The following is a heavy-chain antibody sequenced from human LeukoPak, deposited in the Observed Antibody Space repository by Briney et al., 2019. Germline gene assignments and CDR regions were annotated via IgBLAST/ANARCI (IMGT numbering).Heavy chain of an antibody. D-gene: IGHD3-10*01. Sequence: SQTLSLTCTVSGDSISSGDYSWSWIRQPSGKALEWMGYIFHTGSSYYNPSLRSRVTISVDRSRNEFSLRLTSVTAADTAVYYCARELWFVNAPGSWLDPWGQGILVTVSS. CDR1: GDSISSGDYS. CDR3: ARELWFVNAPGSWLDP. CDR2: IFHTGSS. J-gene: IGHJ5*02. V-gene: IGHV4-30-2*01.